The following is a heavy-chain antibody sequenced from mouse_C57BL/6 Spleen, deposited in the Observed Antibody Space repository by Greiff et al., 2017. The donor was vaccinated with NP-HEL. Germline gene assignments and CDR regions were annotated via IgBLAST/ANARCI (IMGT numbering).Heavy chain of an antibody. CDR2: FYPGSGSI. D-gene: IGHD4-1*01. V-gene: IGHV1-62-2*01. Sequence: VKLMESGAELVKPGASVKLSCKASGYTFTEYTIHWVKQRSGQGLEWIGWFYPGSGSIKYNEKFKDKATLTADKSSSTVYMELSRLTSEDSAVYFCARHEGLGLWFAYWGQGTLVTVSA. J-gene: IGHJ3*01. CDR3: ARHEGLGLWFAY. CDR1: GYTFTEYT.